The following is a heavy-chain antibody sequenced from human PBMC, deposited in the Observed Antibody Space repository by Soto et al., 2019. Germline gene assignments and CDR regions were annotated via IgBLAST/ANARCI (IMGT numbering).Heavy chain of an antibody. CDR1: GFTLSSYA. V-gene: IGHV3-23*01. CDR3: SRGQRPLLTYSPFDP. Sequence: PGGSLRLSCAASGFTLSSYAMSWVRQAPGKGLEWVSTFSGTGGYTYYTDSVKGRFTISRDESKNTLFLHMNSLRAADTAVYYCSRGQRPLLTYSPFDPWGQGTLVTVSS. D-gene: IGHD4-4*01. CDR2: FSGTGGYT. J-gene: IGHJ5*02.